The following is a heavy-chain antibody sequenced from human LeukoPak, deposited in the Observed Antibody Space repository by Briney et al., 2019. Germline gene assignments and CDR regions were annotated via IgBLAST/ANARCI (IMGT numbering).Heavy chain of an antibody. V-gene: IGHV1-46*01. D-gene: IGHD2-2*01. CDR2: INPSGGRT. J-gene: IGHJ5*02. CDR3: ARVYCSSTSCYAPWFDP. Sequence: AASVKVSCKASGNTFTSYYMHWVRQAPGQGLEWMGIINPSGGRTNYAQKFQGRVTMTRDTSTSAVYMELSSLRSEDTAVYYCARVYCSSTSCYAPWFDPWGQGTLVTVSS. CDR1: GNTFTSYY.